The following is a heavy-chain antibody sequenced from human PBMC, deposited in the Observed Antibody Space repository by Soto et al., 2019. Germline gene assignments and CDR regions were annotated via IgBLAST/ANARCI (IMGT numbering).Heavy chain of an antibody. J-gene: IGHJ4*02. CDR2: MSWNRGSI. CDR1: GFTFDDLA. V-gene: IGHV3-9*01. Sequence: GGSLRLFCVASGFTFDDLAMHWVRQAPGKGLEWVSGMSWNRGSIVYADSVKGRFTITRDNAKNSMYLQMNSLRTEDTALYYCAKDISLGELSAPDHWGQGTLVTVSS. D-gene: IGHD3-16*02. CDR3: AKDISLGELSAPDH.